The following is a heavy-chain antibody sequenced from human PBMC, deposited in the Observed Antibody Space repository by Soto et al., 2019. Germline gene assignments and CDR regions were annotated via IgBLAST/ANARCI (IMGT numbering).Heavy chain of an antibody. CDR3: ARWAEMTTVRTYYFDY. CDR2: IYSDGST. J-gene: IGHJ4*02. Sequence: GGSLRLSCAASGFTVSSNYMSWVRQAPGKGLEWVSVIYSDGSTYYADSGKGRFTISRDNSKNTLYLQMNSLRAEDTAGYYCARWAEMTTVRTYYFDYWGQGTLVTVSS. CDR1: GFTVSSNY. D-gene: IGHD4-4*01. V-gene: IGHV3-66*01.